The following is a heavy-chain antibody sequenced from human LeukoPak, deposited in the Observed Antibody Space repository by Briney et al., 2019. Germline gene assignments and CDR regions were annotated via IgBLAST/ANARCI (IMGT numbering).Heavy chain of an antibody. CDR1: GNYW. CDR2: INSDGSWT. CDR3: VSFYETY. V-gene: IGHV3-74*01. J-gene: IGHJ4*02. Sequence: GGSLRLSCAASGNYWMHWVRQAPGKGLVWVSHINSDGSWTGYADSVRGRFTISKDNAKNTVYLQMNNLRAEDTAVYYCVSFYETYWGRGTLVTVSS. D-gene: IGHD2-2*01.